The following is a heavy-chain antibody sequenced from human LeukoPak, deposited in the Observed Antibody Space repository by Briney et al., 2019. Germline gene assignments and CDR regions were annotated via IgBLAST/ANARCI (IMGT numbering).Heavy chain of an antibody. D-gene: IGHD1-26*01. J-gene: IGHJ5*02. CDR3: ARDQSAGAQNWFDP. Sequence: EGSLRLSCAASGFTFSSYSMNWVRQAPGKGLEWVSYISSSSDTIYYADSVKGRFTISRDNAKNSLYLQMNSLRAEDTAVYYCARDQSAGAQNWFDPWGQGTLVTVSS. CDR1: GFTFSSYS. CDR2: ISSSSDTI. V-gene: IGHV3-48*01.